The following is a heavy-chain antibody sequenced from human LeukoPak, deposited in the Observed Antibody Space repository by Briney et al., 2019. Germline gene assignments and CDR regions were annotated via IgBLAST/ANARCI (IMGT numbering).Heavy chain of an antibody. CDR1: GFTFNSYE. CDR3: VAAWGY. CDR2: IKEDGSEK. D-gene: IGHD3-16*01. V-gene: IGHV3-7*05. Sequence: GGSLKLSCAASGFTFNSYEMNWVSQAPGKGLEWVANIKEDGSEKNYVDSVKGRFTISRDNAKNSLCLQMNSLRAEDTAVYYCVAAWGYWGQGALVTVSS. J-gene: IGHJ4*02.